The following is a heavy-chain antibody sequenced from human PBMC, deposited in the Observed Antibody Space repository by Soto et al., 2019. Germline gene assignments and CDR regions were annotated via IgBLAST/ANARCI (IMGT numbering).Heavy chain of an antibody. CDR3: ARKYGGSVY. D-gene: IGHD5-12*01. Sequence: ASVKVSCKASGYTFTTYSLHWVRQAPGQILEWMGRINAGNGHTENSQKFQDRVSITRDTSANTVYMELTSLRSEDTAVYFCARKYGGSVYWGQGTQVTVSS. CDR2: INAGNGHT. CDR1: GYTFTTYS. J-gene: IGHJ4*02. V-gene: IGHV1-3*01.